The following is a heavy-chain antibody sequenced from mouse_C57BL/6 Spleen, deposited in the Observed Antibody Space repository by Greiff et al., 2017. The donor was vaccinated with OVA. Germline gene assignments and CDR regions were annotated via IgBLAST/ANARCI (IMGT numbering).Heavy chain of an antibody. Sequence: EVQGVESGGGLVKPGGSLKLSCAASGFTFSDYGMHWVRQAPEKGLEWVAYISSGSSTIYYADTVKGRFTISRDNAKNTLFLQMTSLRSEDTAMYYCARLTGTGWFAYWGQGTLVTVSA. CDR3: ARLTGTGWFAY. D-gene: IGHD4-1*01. V-gene: IGHV5-17*01. CDR2: ISSGSSTI. J-gene: IGHJ3*01. CDR1: GFTFSDYG.